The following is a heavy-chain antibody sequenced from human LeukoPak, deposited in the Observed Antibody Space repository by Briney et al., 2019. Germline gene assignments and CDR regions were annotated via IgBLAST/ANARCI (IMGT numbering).Heavy chain of an antibody. CDR2: IWSDGTNR. Sequence: GRSLTLSCAATGFTFNHYGMHWVRQAPGKGLAWVAVIWSDGTNRYYADSVKGRFTISRDDSRNTVYLQMNSLRPEDTVVYYCARDAQRGFDYSNSLQYWGQGTPVTVST. CDR3: ARDAQRGFDYSNSLQY. V-gene: IGHV3-33*01. D-gene: IGHD4-11*01. J-gene: IGHJ4*02. CDR1: GFTFNHYG.